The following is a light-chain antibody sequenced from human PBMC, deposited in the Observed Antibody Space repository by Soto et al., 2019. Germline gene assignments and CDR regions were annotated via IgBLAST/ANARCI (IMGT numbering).Light chain of an antibody. V-gene: IGKV3-20*01. CDR1: QSVASSY. Sequence: IVLTQSPGTLSLSPGEGATLSCRASQSVASSYLAWYQQKPGQASRLLIYGASNRATGIPDRFRGGESGTDFTLTISRLEPEYFAVYYGQQYGSSSYTLGQGTKLKIK. J-gene: IGKJ2*01. CDR3: QQYGSSSYT. CDR2: GAS.